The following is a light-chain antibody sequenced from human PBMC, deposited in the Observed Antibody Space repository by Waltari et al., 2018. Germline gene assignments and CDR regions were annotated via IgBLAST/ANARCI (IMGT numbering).Light chain of an antibody. CDR1: QSISSW. CDR2: KAS. CDR3: QQYNGYWT. J-gene: IGKJ1*01. V-gene: IGKV1-5*03. Sequence: DIQMTQSPSTLSASVGDRVTITCRASQSISSWLAWYQQKPGTAPKLPIYKASTLESGVPSRFSGSGSGTEFTLTINSLQPDDFATYYCQQYNGYWTFGQGTKVEIK.